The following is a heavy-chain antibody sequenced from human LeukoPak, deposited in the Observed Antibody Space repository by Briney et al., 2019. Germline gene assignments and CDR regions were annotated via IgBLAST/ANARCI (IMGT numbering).Heavy chain of an antibody. CDR2: INPNSGGT. V-gene: IGHV1-2*04. CDR1: GYTFTGYY. D-gene: IGHD2-2*01. Sequence: ASVKVSCKASGYTFTGYYMHRVRQAPGQGLEWMGWINPNSGGTNYAQKFQGWVTMTRDTSISTAYMELSRLRSDDTAVYYCARARGYCSSTSCYGFDPWGQGTLVTVSS. J-gene: IGHJ5*02. CDR3: ARARGYCSSTSCYGFDP.